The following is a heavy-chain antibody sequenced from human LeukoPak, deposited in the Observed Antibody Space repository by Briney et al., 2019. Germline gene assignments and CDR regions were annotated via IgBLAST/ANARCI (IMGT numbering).Heavy chain of an antibody. CDR2: INWNGGST. V-gene: IGHV3-20*04. J-gene: IGHJ4*02. CDR3: ASAHTYGDSRLLLDY. CDR1: GFTFGNYG. Sequence: GGSLRLSWTASGFTFGNYGMSWVRQAAGKGLEWVSGINWNGGSTGYADSVEGRFTISRDNAKNSQYLQMNSLRVEDTALYYCASAHTYGDSRLLLDYWGQGTLVTVSS. D-gene: IGHD2-21*02.